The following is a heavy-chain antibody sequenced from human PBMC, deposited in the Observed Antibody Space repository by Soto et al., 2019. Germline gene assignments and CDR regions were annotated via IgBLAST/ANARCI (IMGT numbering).Heavy chain of an antibody. CDR3: ARAGDDCSTTSCYMIDY. CDR2: INAGNGKT. CDR1: GYTFTTYA. J-gene: IGHJ4*02. V-gene: IGHV1-3*01. Sequence: ASVKVSCKASGYTFTTYAIHWVRQAPGQRLEWMGWINAGNGKTEYSQKFQDRVTITRDTSATTAYMELSSLTSEDTAVYYCARAGDDCSTTSCYMIDYCGQGTLVTVSS. D-gene: IGHD2-2*02.